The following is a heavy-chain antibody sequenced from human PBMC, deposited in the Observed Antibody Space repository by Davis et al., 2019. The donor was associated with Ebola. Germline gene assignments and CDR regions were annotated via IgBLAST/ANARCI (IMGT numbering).Heavy chain of an antibody. V-gene: IGHV4-38-2*02. Sequence: PSETLSLTCAVSGYSISSGYYWGWIRQPPGKGLEWIGSIYHSGSTYYNPSLKSRVTISVDTSKNQFSLKLSSVTAADTAVYYCARDEVAVAGHPRDYYYGMDVWGQGTTVTVSS. CDR1: GYSISSGYY. CDR2: IYHSGST. CDR3: ARDEVAVAGHPRDYYYGMDV. D-gene: IGHD6-19*01. J-gene: IGHJ6*02.